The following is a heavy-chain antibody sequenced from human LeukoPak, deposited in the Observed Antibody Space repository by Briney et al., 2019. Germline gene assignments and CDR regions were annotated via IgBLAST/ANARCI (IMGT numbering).Heavy chain of an antibody. CDR3: ATYRAYCSGGSCINWFDP. Sequence: SSETLSLTCTVSGGSISSYCWSWIRQPPGKGLEWIGYIYYSGSTNYNPSLKSRVTISVDTSKNQFSLKLSSVTAADTAVYYCATYRAYCSGGSCINWFDPWGQGTLVTVSS. CDR2: IYYSGST. D-gene: IGHD2-15*01. V-gene: IGHV4-59*01. J-gene: IGHJ5*02. CDR1: GGSISSYC.